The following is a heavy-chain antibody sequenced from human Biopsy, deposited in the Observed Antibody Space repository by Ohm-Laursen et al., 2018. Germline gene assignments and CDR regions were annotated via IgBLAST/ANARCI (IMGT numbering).Heavy chain of an antibody. Sequence: SETLSLTCPVTYGSISGHFWSWIRQAPGKGLEWIGYVYYNGNTNYSPSLKSRATISLDTSKDRFSLKLTSVTAADTAVYYCARRIGSSWEWAFDIWGRGTMVTVSS. V-gene: IGHV4-59*08. J-gene: IGHJ3*02. CDR3: ARRIGSSWEWAFDI. CDR2: VYYNGNT. D-gene: IGHD6-13*01. CDR1: YGSISGHF.